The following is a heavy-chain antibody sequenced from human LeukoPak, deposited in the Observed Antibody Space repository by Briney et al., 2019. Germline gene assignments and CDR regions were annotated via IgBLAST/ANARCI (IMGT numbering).Heavy chain of an antibody. V-gene: IGHV1-69*05. J-gene: IGHJ4*02. Sequence: ASVKVSCKASGGTFSSYAISWVRQAPGQGLEWMGGIIPIFGTANYAQKFQGRVTITTDESTSTAYMELSSLRSEDTAVYYCARRGGGTPCPTYFDYGAREPRSP. CDR1: GGTFSSYA. CDR2: IIPIFGTA. D-gene: IGHD1-14*01. CDR3: ARRGGGTPCPTYFD.